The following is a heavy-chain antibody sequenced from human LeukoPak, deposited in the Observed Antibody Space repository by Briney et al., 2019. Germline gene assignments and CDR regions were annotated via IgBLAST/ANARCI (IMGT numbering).Heavy chain of an antibody. CDR3: ARAVAGNMDV. Sequence: GGSLRLSCAASGFTFSSYSMNWVRQAPGKGLEWVSSISSSSSYIYYADSVKGRFTISRDNAKNSLYLQMNSLGAEDTAVYYCARAVAGNMDVWGKGTTVTVSS. CDR2: ISSSSSYI. D-gene: IGHD6-19*01. CDR1: GFTFSSYS. V-gene: IGHV3-21*01. J-gene: IGHJ6*03.